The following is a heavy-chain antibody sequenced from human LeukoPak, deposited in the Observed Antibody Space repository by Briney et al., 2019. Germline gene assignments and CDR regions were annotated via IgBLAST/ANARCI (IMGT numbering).Heavy chain of an antibody. J-gene: IGHJ5*02. V-gene: IGHV3-48*03. Sequence: GGSLRLSCAASGFTFSSYEMNWVRQAPGKGLEGVSYISSSGSTIYYADSVKGRFTISRDNAKNSLYLQMNSLRAEDTAVYYCARLPTMVRGVIPSFDPWGQGTLVTVSS. CDR2: ISSSGSTI. CDR1: GFTFSSYE. D-gene: IGHD3-10*01. CDR3: ARLPTMVRGVIPSFDP.